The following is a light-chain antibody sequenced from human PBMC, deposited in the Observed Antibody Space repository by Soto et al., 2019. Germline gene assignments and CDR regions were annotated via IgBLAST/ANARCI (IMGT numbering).Light chain of an antibody. V-gene: IGLV1-47*01. CDR1: SSNIGSNS. Sequence: QAVLTQPPSVSGAPGQTVTISCTGTSSNIGSNSVYWYQQLPGTAPKLLIFRNNQRPSGVPDRFSGSKSGTSASLAISGLRSEDEADYYCAAWDDSLSGRVVFGGGTKLTVL. J-gene: IGLJ2*01. CDR2: RNN. CDR3: AAWDDSLSGRVV.